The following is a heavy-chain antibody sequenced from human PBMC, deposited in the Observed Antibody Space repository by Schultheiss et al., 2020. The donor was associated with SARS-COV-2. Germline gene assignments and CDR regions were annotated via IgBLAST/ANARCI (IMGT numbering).Heavy chain of an antibody. V-gene: IGHV3-23*01. J-gene: IGHJ3*02. CDR2: ISGAGGSA. CDR1: GFTFSSYA. CDR3: AKVAFHATDAFDI. Sequence: GGSLRLSCSASGFTFSSYAMHWVRQAPEKGLEWVSSISGAGGSAYYADSVMGRFTISRDNSKNTLHLQMNSLRVEDTAVYYCAKVAFHATDAFDIWGQGTTVTVSS.